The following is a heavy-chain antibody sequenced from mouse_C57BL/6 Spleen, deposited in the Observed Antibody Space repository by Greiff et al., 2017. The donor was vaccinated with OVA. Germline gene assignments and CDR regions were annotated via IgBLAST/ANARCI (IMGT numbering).Heavy chain of an antibody. CDR2: ISGGGGNT. Sequence: EVKLVESGGGLVKPGGSLKLSCAASGFTFSSYTMSWVRQTPEKRLEWVATISGGGGNTYYPDSVKGRFTITRDNTNNTLYLQMSSLRSEDTALYYCARQGYGSRYFGVWGTSTTVTVSS. CDR3: ARQGYGSRYFGV. D-gene: IGHD1-1*01. J-gene: IGHJ1*03. CDR1: GFTFSSYT. V-gene: IGHV5-9*01.